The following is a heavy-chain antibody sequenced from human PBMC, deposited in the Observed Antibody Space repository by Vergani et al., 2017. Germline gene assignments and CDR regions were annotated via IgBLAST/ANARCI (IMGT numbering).Heavy chain of an antibody. CDR3: VKDIAASGNYWYFDL. J-gene: IGHJ2*01. CDR2: INWYSDSI. D-gene: IGHD6-13*01. Sequence: EVQLVESGGGLVQPGRSLRLSCAASGFTFDDYAMHWVRQAPGKGLEWVSGINWYSDSIAYADSVKGRFTISRDNAKNSLYLQMNSLRAEDTALYYCVKDIAASGNYWYFDLWGRGTLVTVSS. V-gene: IGHV3-9*01. CDR1: GFTFDDYA.